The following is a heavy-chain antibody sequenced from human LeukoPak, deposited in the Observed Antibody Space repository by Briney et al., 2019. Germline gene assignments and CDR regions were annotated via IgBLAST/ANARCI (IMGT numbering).Heavy chain of an antibody. CDR1: GGSISSYY. D-gene: IGHD4-17*01. J-gene: IGHJ3*02. CDR3: ARDLLDGDYAYDAFDI. V-gene: IGHV4-59*01. Sequence: SETLSLTPTVSGGSISSYYWSWIRQPPRKGLEWIGYIYYSGSTNYNPSLKSRVTISVDTSKNQFSLKLSSVTAADTAVYYCARDLLDGDYAYDAFDIWGQGTMVTVSS. CDR2: IYYSGST.